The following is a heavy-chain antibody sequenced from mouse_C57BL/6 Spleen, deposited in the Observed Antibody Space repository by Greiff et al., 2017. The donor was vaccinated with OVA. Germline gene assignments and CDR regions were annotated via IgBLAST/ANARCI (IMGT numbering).Heavy chain of an antibody. CDR1: GYTFTDYY. D-gene: IGHD1-1*01. CDR3: AREEELRGFAY. Sequence: QVQLKESGAELVRPGASVKLSCKASGYTFTDYYINWVKQRPGQGLEWIARIYPGSGNTYYNEKFKGKATLTAEKSSSTAYMQLSSLTSEDSAVYFCAREEELRGFAYWGQGTLVTVSA. J-gene: IGHJ3*01. V-gene: IGHV1-76*01. CDR2: IYPGSGNT.